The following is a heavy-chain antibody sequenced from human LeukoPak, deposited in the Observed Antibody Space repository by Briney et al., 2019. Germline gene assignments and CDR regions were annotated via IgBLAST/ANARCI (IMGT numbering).Heavy chain of an antibody. CDR2: IITILGIA. D-gene: IGHD2-2*02. CDR1: GGTFSSYA. V-gene: IGHV1-69*04. CDR3: ATETRHSALYCSSASCYIDY. J-gene: IGHJ4*02. Sequence: SVNVSCTASGGTFSSYAISWVRHAPGQGLEWMGRIITILGIANYAQTFQGRVTITADKSTSTAYMELSSLRAEDTAVYYCATETRHSALYCSSASCYIDYWGQGTLVTVSS.